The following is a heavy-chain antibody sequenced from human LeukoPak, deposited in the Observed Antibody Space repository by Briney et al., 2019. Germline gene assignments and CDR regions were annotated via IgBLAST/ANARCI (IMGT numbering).Heavy chain of an antibody. Sequence: ASVKVSCKASGYTFTNYGITWVRQAPGQGLEWMGWIGPYNGKTGSAQELLGRVTMTTDTSTSTAYMELRSLTSDDTAVYYCASSVTTVTTYWFDPWGQGTLVTVSS. CDR1: GYTFTNYG. CDR3: ASSVTTVTTYWFDP. CDR2: IGPYNGKT. D-gene: IGHD4-17*01. J-gene: IGHJ5*02. V-gene: IGHV1-18*01.